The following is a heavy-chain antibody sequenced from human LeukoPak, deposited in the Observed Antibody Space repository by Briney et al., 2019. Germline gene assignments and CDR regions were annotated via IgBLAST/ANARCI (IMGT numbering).Heavy chain of an antibody. CDR1: GGSISFYY. J-gene: IGHJ5*02. Sequence: SETLSLTCTVSGGSISFYYWSWIRQPAGKGLEWIGRIYTSGSTNYNPSLKSRVTISLDKSKNQFSLKLSSVTAADTAVYYCARGTYYDSTAYYWFDPWGQGNLVTVSS. V-gene: IGHV4-4*07. CDR2: IYTSGST. D-gene: IGHD3-22*01. CDR3: ARGTYYDSTAYYWFDP.